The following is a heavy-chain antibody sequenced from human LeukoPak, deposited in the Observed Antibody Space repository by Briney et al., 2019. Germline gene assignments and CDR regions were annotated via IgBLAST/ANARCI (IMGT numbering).Heavy chain of an antibody. CDR1: GYTFTGYY. D-gene: IGHD3-10*01. Sequence: ASVKVSCKASGYTFTGYYMHWVRQAPGQGLEWMGWINPNSGGTNYAQKFQGRVTMTRDTSISTAYMELSRLRSDDTAVYYCARGDRALWFGDSNYYYYYYRDVWGKGTTVTISS. CDR3: ARGDRALWFGDSNYYYYYYRDV. V-gene: IGHV1-2*02. J-gene: IGHJ6*03. CDR2: INPNSGGT.